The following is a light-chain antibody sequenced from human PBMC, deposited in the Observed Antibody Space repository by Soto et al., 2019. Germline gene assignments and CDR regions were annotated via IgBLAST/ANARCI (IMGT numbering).Light chain of an antibody. V-gene: IGKV3-20*01. CDR2: GAY. Sequence: EIVLTQSPGTLSLSPGERATLSCRASQSVSSSYLAWYQQNPGEAPWLFIYGAYSRATGRPDRFSGSGSGTDFPLTISRLEPEDVAVYYCQQYGSSPTWTFGQGTKVEIK. CDR1: QSVSSSY. J-gene: IGKJ1*01. CDR3: QQYGSSPTWT.